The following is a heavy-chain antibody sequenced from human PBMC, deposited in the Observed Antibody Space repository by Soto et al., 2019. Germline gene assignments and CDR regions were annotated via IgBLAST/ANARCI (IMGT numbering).Heavy chain of an antibody. Sequence: QVQLVESGGGVVQPGGSLRLSCAASGFTFSSYSMHWVRQAPGKGLEWVAAMSYDGNSKYFADSVKGRFTISRDNSKNTLSLQMNSLGTEDSAVYYCARGRTVRDHDDFDCWGQGTLVTVSS. CDR1: GFTFSSYS. CDR3: ARGRTVRDHDDFDC. CDR2: MSYDGNSK. J-gene: IGHJ4*02. D-gene: IGHD2-21*01. V-gene: IGHV3-30-3*01.